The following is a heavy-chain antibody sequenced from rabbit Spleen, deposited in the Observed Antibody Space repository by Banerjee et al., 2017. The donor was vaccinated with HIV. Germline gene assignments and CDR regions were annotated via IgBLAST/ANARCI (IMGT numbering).Heavy chain of an antibody. Sequence: LVESGGGLVQPGESLKLSCKASGIDLSSYGITWVRQAPGKGPEWIACIVAGSGSTYYATWVNGRFTISKTSSTVDLKMTGLTGADTATYFCARQRTNGWNEFHLWGPGTLVTVS. V-gene: IGHV1S21*01. CDR1: GIDLSSYG. CDR2: IVAGSGST. CDR3: ARQRTNGWNEFHL. J-gene: IGHJ6*01. D-gene: IGHD4-1*01.